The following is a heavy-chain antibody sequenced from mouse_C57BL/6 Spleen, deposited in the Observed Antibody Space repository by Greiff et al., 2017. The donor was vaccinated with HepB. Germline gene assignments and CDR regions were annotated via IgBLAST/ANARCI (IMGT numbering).Heavy chain of an antibody. CDR2: IYPGDGDT. CDR1: GYAFSSSW. D-gene: IGHD2-3*01. J-gene: IGHJ4*01. V-gene: IGHV1-82*01. Sequence: VKLQQSGPELVKPGASVKISCKASGYAFSSSWMNWVKQRPGKGLEWIGRIYPGDGDTNYNGKFKGKATLTADKSSSTAYMQLSSLTSEDSAVYFCAREGWGAMDYWGQGTSVTVSS. CDR3: AREGWGAMDY.